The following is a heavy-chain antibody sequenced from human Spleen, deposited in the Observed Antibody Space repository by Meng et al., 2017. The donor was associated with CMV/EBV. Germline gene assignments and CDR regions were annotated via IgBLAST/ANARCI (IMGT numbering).Heavy chain of an antibody. J-gene: IGHJ4*02. Sequence: CAVSGGSISSSNGWSWLRQPPGKGLEWIGEIYHSGSTNYNPSLKSRVTISVDKSKNQFSLKLTSVTAADTAVYYCARVTWSSPYYFDYWGQGTLVTVSS. CDR1: GGSISSSNG. D-gene: IGHD2-8*02. CDR2: IYHSGST. V-gene: IGHV4-4*02. CDR3: ARVTWSSPYYFDY.